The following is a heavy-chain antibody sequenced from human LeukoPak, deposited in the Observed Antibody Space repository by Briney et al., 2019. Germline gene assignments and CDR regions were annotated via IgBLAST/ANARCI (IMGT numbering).Heavy chain of an antibody. J-gene: IGHJ4*02. V-gene: IGHV3-23*01. CDR1: GFTFSSYG. D-gene: IGHD3-16*02. Sequence: PGGSLRLSCAASGFTFSSYGMSWVRQAPGKGLEWVSAISGSGGSTYYADSVKGRFTISRDNSKNTLYLQMNSLRAEDTAVYYCAREGVWGSYRYIDYWGQGTLVTVSS. CDR2: ISGSGGST. CDR3: AREGVWGSYRYIDY.